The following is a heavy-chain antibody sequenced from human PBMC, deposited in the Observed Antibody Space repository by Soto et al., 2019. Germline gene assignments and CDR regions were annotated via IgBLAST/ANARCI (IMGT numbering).Heavy chain of an antibody. D-gene: IGHD2-2*01. CDR1: GDSITRANYF. Sequence: QVQLQESGPGLVKPSQTLSLTCTVSGDSITRANYFWSWIRQLPGKGLEWIGCGYNTVTTDYNPSLKSRVTVSVDTSKNQFSLRLSSVTAADTAVYYCVGTYQSRNGDYWGQGTLVTVSA. V-gene: IGHV4-30-4*01. CDR3: VGTYQSRNGDY. J-gene: IGHJ4*02. CDR2: GYNTVTT.